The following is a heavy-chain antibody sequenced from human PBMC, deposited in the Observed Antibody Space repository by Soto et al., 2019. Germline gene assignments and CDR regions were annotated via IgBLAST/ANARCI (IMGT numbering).Heavy chain of an antibody. CDR3: AREPPYSYGYGSPYYFDY. J-gene: IGHJ4*02. D-gene: IGHD5-18*01. V-gene: IGHV1-46*01. CDR2: INPSGGST. Sequence: GASVKVSCKASGYTFTSYYMHWVRQAPGQGLEWMGIINPSGGSTSYAQKFQGRVTMTRDTSTSTVYMELSSLRSEDTAVYYCAREPPYSYGYGSPYYFDYWGQGTLVTVSS. CDR1: GYTFTSYY.